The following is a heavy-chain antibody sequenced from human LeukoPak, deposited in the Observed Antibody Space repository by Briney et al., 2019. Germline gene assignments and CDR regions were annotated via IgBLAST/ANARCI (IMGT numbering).Heavy chain of an antibody. J-gene: IGHJ6*04. CDR3: AREGKRITMVRGVMAPVRVLDV. Sequence: SETLSLTCSVSRVSINSTTYYWGWIRQPPGKGLEWIGTIFYRGSTYYSPSLKSRVTISVDTSKNQFSLKLSSVTAADTAVYYCAREGKRITMVRGVMAPVRVLDVWGKGTTVTVSS. V-gene: IGHV4-39*07. CDR2: IFYRGST. D-gene: IGHD3-10*01. CDR1: RVSINSTTYY.